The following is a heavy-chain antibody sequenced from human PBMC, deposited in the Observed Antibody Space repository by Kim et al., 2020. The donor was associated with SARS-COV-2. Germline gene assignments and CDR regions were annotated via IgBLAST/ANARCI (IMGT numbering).Heavy chain of an antibody. CDR2: ISSSSSYI. J-gene: IGHJ6*02. D-gene: IGHD2-15*01. Sequence: GGSLRLSCAASGFTFSSYSMNWVRQAPGKGLEWVSSISSSSSYIYYADSVKGRFTISRDNAKNSLYLQMNSLRAEDTAVYYCASLVAATDYYSYGMDVWGQGTTVTVSS. CDR3: ASLVAATDYYSYGMDV. V-gene: IGHV3-21*01. CDR1: GFTFSSYS.